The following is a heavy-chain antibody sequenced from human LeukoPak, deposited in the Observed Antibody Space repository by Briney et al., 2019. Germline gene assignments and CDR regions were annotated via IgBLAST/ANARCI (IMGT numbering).Heavy chain of an antibody. V-gene: IGHV4-59*08. J-gene: IGHJ3*02. D-gene: IGHD6-6*01. CDR2: IYYTGTR. CDR3: AREYSSSSGRRAFDI. CDR1: GGSISSHY. Sequence: SETLSLTCTVSGGSISSHYWSWIRQPPGKGLEWIAYIYYTGTRNYNPSLKSRVTISVDTSKNQISLRLSSVTAADTAVYYCAREYSSSSGRRAFDIWGQGTMVTVSS.